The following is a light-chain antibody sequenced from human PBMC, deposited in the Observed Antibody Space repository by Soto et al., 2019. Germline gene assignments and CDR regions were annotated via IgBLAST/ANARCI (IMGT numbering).Light chain of an antibody. V-gene: IGKV3-15*01. Sequence: EIVMTQSPATLSVSPGERATLSCRASQSVSSNLAWYQQKPGQAPRLLIYGASTRATGIPARFSGSGSGTEFTLTISSLQPDDFATYYCQQYNSFGPGTKVDI. J-gene: IGKJ3*01. CDR1: QSVSSN. CDR3: QQYNS. CDR2: GAS.